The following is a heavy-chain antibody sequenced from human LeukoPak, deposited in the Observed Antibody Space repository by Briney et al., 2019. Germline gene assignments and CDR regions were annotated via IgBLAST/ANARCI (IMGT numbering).Heavy chain of an antibody. CDR1: GGSLSSGGYS. CDR3: ARGIAAAGTPSGNWFDP. D-gene: IGHD6-13*01. J-gene: IGHJ5*02. V-gene: IGHV4-30-2*01. Sequence: SETLSLTCAVSGGSLSSGGYSWSWIRQPPGKGLEWIGYIYHSGSTYYNPSLKSRVTISVDRSKNQFSLKLSSVTAADTAVYYCARGIAAAGTPSGNWFDPWGQGTLVTVSS. CDR2: IYHSGST.